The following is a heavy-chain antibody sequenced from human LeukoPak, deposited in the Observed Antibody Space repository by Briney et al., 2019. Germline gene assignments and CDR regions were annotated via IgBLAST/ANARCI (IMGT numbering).Heavy chain of an antibody. CDR3: ARDMISGLLWFGESSSYMDV. CDR2: ISAYNGNT. Sequence: ASVKVSCKASGYTFTSYGISWVRQAPGQGLEWMGWISAYNGNTNYAQKLQGRVTMTTDTSTSTAYMELGSLRSDDTAVYYCARDMISGLLWFGESSSYMDVWGKGTTVTVSS. CDR1: GYTFTSYG. D-gene: IGHD3-10*01. V-gene: IGHV1-18*01. J-gene: IGHJ6*03.